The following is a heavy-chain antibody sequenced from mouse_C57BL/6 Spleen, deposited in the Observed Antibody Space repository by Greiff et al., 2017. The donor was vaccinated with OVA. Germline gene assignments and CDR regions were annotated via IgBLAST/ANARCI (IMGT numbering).Heavy chain of an antibody. Sequence: EVKLVESGGGLVKPGGSLKLSCAASGFTFSDYGMHWVRQAPEKGLEWVAYISSGSSTIYYADTVKGRFTISRDNAKNTLFLQMTSLRSEDTAMYYCASFYDGYYWYFDVWGTGTTVTVSS. CDR1: GFTFSDYG. CDR3: ASFYDGYYWYFDV. CDR2: ISSGSSTI. V-gene: IGHV5-17*01. J-gene: IGHJ1*03. D-gene: IGHD2-3*01.